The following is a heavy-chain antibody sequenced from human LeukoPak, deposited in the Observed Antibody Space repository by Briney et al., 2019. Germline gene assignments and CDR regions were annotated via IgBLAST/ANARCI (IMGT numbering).Heavy chain of an antibody. V-gene: IGHV4-30-2*02. CDR3: ARCDSDAFDI. Sequence: SETLSLTCTVSGGSISSGGYYWSWIRQPPGKGLEWIGYIYHSGSTYYNPSLKSRVTISVDRSKNQFSLKLSSVTAADTAVYYCARCDSDAFDIWGQGTMVTVSS. CDR1: GGSISSGGYY. D-gene: IGHD2-21*02. CDR2: IYHSGST. J-gene: IGHJ3*02.